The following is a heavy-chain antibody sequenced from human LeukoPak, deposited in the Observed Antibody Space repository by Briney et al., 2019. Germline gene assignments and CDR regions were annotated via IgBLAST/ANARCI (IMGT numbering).Heavy chain of an antibody. V-gene: IGHV4-34*01. Sequence: SETLSLTYAVYGGSFSGYYWSWIRQPPGKGLEWIGEINHSGSTNYNPSLKSRVTISVDTSKNQFSLKLSSVTAADTAVYYCARGKDYGAYWGQGTLVTVSS. D-gene: IGHD4-17*01. CDR2: INHSGST. J-gene: IGHJ4*02. CDR1: GGSFSGYY. CDR3: ARGKDYGAY.